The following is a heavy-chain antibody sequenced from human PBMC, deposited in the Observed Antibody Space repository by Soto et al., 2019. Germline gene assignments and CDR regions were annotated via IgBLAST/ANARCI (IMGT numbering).Heavy chain of an antibody. CDR1: GFTFSSYS. V-gene: IGHV3-21*01. D-gene: IGHD1-26*01. CDR2: IMSSSSYI. J-gene: IGHJ3*02. CDR3: ARGSGVADDAFDI. Sequence: GGSLRLSCAASGFTFSSYSMNWVRQAPGKGLEWVSSIMSSSSYIYYADSVKGRFTTARDNAKNSLYLQMNSLRAEDTAVYYCARGSGVADDAFDIWGQGTMVTVSS.